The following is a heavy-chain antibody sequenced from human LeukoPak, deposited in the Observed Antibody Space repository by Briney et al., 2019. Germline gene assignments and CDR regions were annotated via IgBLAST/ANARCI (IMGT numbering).Heavy chain of an antibody. CDR2: INHSGST. J-gene: IGHJ4*02. V-gene: IGHV4-34*01. D-gene: IGHD5-18*01. Sequence: PSETLSLTCAVYGGSFSGYYWSWIRQPPGKGLEWIGEINHSGSTNYNPSLKSRVTISVDTSKNQFSLKLSSVTAADTAVYYCARGGYSYGGGREVDYWGQGTLVTVSS. CDR3: ARGGYSYGGGREVDY. CDR1: GGSFSGYY.